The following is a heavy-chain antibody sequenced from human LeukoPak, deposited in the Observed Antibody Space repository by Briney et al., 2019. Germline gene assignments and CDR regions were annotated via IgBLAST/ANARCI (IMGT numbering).Heavy chain of an antibody. CDR2: INHSGST. D-gene: IGHD6-19*01. CDR3: ARENSSGAVIDY. CDR1: GGSFSGYY. J-gene: IGHJ4*02. Sequence: PSETLSLTCAVYGGSFSGYYWSWIRQPPGKGLEWIGEINHSGSTNYNPSLKSQVTISVDTSKNQFSLKLSSVTAADTAVYYCARENSSGAVIDYWGQGTLVTVSS. V-gene: IGHV4-34*01.